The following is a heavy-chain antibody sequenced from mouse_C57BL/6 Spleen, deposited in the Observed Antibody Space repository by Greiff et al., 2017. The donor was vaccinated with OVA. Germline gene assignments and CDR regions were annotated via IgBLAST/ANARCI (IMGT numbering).Heavy chain of an antibody. D-gene: IGHD1-1*01. J-gene: IGHJ2*01. CDR3: AIYYYGSRGNFLDY. CDR1: GYTFTSYW. Sequence: QVQLQQPGAELVMPGASVKLSCKASGYTFTSYWMHWVKQRPGQGLEWIGEIDPSDSYTNYNQKFKGKSTLTVDKSSSTAYMQRSSLTSEDSAVYYCAIYYYGSRGNFLDYWGQGTTLTVSS. CDR2: IDPSDSYT. V-gene: IGHV1-69*01.